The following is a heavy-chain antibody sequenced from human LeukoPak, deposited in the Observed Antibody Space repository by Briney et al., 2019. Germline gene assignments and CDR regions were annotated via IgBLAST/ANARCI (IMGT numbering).Heavy chain of an antibody. CDR3: ARPTDTGFLR. CDR1: GGTFSSYA. J-gene: IGHJ4*02. Sequence: APVKVSCKASGGTFSSYAISWVRQAPGQGLEWMGRIIPILGIANYARKFQGRVTITADKSTSTAYMELSSLRSEDTAVYYCARPTDTGFLRWGQGTLVTVSS. CDR2: IIPILGIA. D-gene: IGHD3-10*01. V-gene: IGHV1-69*04.